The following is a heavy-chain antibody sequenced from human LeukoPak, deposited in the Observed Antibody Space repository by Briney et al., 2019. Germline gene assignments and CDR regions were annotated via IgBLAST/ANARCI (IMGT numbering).Heavy chain of an antibody. D-gene: IGHD1-26*01. V-gene: IGHV4-59*08. CDR1: GGSISSYY. CDR3: ARHGNRALAAFDI. CDR2: IYYSGST. J-gene: IGHJ3*02. Sequence: SETLSLTCTVSGGSISSYYWSWIRQPPGKGLEWIGYIYYSGSTNYNPSLKSRVTISVDTSKNQFSLKLSSVTAADTAVYYCARHGNRALAAFDIWGQGTMVTVSS.